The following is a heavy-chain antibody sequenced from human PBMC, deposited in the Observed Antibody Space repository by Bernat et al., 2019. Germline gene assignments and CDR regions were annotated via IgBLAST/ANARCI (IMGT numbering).Heavy chain of an antibody. V-gene: IGHV3-7*03. CDR3: VGDFTY. CDR1: GFTFSTYW. Sequence: EVQVVESGGGLVQPGGSLRLSCATSGFTFSTYWMSWVRQARGKGLEWVANIEKDGTEKYYVDSVKGRFTISRDNAKNSLYLQMNSLGAADTAVYYCVGDFTYWGRETLVTVSS. J-gene: IGHJ4*01. CDR2: IEKDGTEK.